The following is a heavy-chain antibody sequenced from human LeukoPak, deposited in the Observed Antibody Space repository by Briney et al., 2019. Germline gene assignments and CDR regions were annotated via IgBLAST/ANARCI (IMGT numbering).Heavy chain of an antibody. Sequence: PGGSLRLSCAASGFTFSNAWMSWVRQAPGKGLEWVGRIKSKTDGGTTDYAAPVKGRFTISRDDSKNTLYLQMNSLKTEDTAVYYCTTPGKGYDFWSVDPLYYYYYMDVWGKGTTVTVSS. CDR2: IKSKTDGGTT. CDR1: GFTFSNAW. CDR3: TTPGKGYDFWSVDPLYYYYYMDV. J-gene: IGHJ6*03. D-gene: IGHD3-3*01. V-gene: IGHV3-15*01.